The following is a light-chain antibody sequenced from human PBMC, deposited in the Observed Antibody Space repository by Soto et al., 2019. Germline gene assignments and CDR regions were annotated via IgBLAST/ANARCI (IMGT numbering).Light chain of an antibody. J-gene: IGKJ5*01. CDR3: QQRKNWPPIT. Sequence: EIELTQSPATLSLSPGETATLSCRASQNVDKFLAWYQQRPGQPPRLLIFDLSNRATGVPVRFSGSGSGTVFTLTIGSLEPEDSAVYYCQQRKNWPPITFGQETRLEIK. CDR1: QNVDKF. CDR2: DLS. V-gene: IGKV3-11*01.